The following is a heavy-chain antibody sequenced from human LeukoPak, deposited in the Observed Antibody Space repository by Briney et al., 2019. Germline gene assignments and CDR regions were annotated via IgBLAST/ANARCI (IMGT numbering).Heavy chain of an antibody. CDR2: ISGSGGST. V-gene: IGHV3-23*01. Sequence: GGSLRLPCSASGFTFSSYAMSWVRQAPGKGLEWVSAISGSGGSTYYADSVKGRFTISRDNSKNTLYLQMNSLRAEDTAVYYCAKIALGIAVKGGFDPWGQGTLVTVSS. CDR1: GFTFSSYA. J-gene: IGHJ5*02. CDR3: AKIALGIAVKGGFDP. D-gene: IGHD6-19*01.